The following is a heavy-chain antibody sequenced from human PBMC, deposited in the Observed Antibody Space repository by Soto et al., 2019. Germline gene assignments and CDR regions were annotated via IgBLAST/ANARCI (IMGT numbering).Heavy chain of an antibody. Sequence: GGSLRLSCAASGFTFSSYSMNWVRQAPGKGLEWVSSISSSSSYIYYAESVKGRFTISRDNAKNSLYLQMNSLIAEDTAVYYCAYSSTPFDYWGQGTLVTVSS. CDR2: ISSSSSYI. D-gene: IGHD6-13*01. CDR3: AYSSTPFDY. CDR1: GFTFSSYS. J-gene: IGHJ4*02. V-gene: IGHV3-21*01.